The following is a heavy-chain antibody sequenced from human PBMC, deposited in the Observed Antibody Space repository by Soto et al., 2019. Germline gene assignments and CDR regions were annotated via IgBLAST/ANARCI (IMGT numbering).Heavy chain of an antibody. CDR1: GGSISSYY. J-gene: IGHJ5*02. CDR3: ASDFSRGSGSPPPGGWFDP. V-gene: IGHV4-59*01. D-gene: IGHD3-10*01. Sequence: SETLSLTCTVSGGSISSYYWSWIRQPPGKGLEWIGYIYYSGSTNYNPSLKSRVTISVDTSKNQFSLKLSSVTAADTAVYYCASDFSRGSGSPPPGGWFDPWGQGTLVTVSS. CDR2: IYYSGST.